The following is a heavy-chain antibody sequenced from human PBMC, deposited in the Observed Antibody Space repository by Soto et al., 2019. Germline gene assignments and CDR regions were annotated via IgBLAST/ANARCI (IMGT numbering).Heavy chain of an antibody. J-gene: IGHJ4*02. D-gene: IGHD3-16*01. Sequence: QVQLVQSGAEVKKPGASVKVSCKASGYTFTNFGISWVRQAPGQGLEWMGWISAYNGNTNYAQKFQGRVTMTTDTSTRTAYMEVRSLRVDDAGVYHGERGGTPIDYWGQGTLVTVSS. V-gene: IGHV1-18*01. CDR2: ISAYNGNT. CDR1: GYTFTNFG. CDR3: ERGGTPIDY.